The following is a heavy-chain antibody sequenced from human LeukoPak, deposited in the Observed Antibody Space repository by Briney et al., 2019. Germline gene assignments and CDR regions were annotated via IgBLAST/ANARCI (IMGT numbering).Heavy chain of an antibody. D-gene: IGHD1-26*01. CDR1: GGSFSGYY. J-gene: IGHJ4*02. Sequence: PSETLSLTCAVYGGSFSGYYWSWIRQPPWKGLEWIGEINHSGSTNYNPSLKSRVTISVDTSKNQFSLKLSSVTAADTAVYYCARGPGRIRGSYPRSRFVDYFDYWGQGTLVTVSS. CDR2: INHSGST. CDR3: ARGPGRIRGSYPRSRFVDYFDY. V-gene: IGHV4-34*01.